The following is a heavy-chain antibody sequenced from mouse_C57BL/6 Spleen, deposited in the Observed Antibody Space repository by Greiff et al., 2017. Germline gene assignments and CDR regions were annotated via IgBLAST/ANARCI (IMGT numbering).Heavy chain of an antibody. CDR1: GYTFTSYW. D-gene: IGHD1-1*01. J-gene: IGHJ2*01. CDR2: IHPNSGST. Sequence: VQLQQPGAELVKPGASVKLSCKASGYTFTSYWMHWVKQRPGQGLEWIGMIHPNSGSTNYNEKFKSKATLTVDKSSSTAYMQLSSLTSEDSAVYYCTRDYYGSSLYWGQGTTLTVSS. V-gene: IGHV1-64*01. CDR3: TRDYYGSSLY.